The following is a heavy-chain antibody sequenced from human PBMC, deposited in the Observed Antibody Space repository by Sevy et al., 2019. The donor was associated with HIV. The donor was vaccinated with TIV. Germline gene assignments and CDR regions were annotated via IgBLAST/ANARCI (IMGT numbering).Heavy chain of an antibody. V-gene: IGHV3-20*04. CDR2: INWVGGST. CDR3: AREKSCGGACYHFDN. CDR1: GFTFDDFG. Sequence: GGSLRLSCAASGFTFDDFGWSWAPPAQGRGLEGVARINWVGGSTTYAASVKGRFTISRDNAKNSLGLQMNSLRADDTALYYCAREKSCGGACYHFDNWGQGTLVTVSS. D-gene: IGHD2-21*02. J-gene: IGHJ4*02.